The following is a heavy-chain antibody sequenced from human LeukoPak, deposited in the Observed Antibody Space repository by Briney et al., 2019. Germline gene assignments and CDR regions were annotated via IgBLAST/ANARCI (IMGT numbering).Heavy chain of an antibody. CDR3: ARGSKDSSGPRLDY. V-gene: IGHV4-34*01. D-gene: IGHD6-19*01. Sequence: SPSETLSLTCAVYGGSFSGYYWSWIRQPPGKGLEWIGEINHSGSTNYNPSLKSRVTISVDTSKNQFSLKLSSVTAADTAVYYCARGSKDSSGPRLDYWGQGTLVTVSS. J-gene: IGHJ4*02. CDR2: INHSGST. CDR1: GGSFSGYY.